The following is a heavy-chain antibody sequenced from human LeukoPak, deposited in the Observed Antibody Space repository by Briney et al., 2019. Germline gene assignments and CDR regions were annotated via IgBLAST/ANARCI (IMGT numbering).Heavy chain of an antibody. CDR2: INHRGST. Sequence: SETLSLTCAIYGGSFSGYYWSWIRQPPGKGLEWMGEINHRGSTNYNPSLKSRVTVSVDTSKNQFSLKLSSLTAADTAVYYCARQNYGAATIKYWGQGTLVTVSS. J-gene: IGHJ4*02. D-gene: IGHD1-7*01. CDR1: GGSFSGYY. CDR3: ARQNYGAATIKY. V-gene: IGHV4-34*01.